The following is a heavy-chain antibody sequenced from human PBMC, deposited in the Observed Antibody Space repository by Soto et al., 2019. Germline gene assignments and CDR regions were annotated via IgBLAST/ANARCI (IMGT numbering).Heavy chain of an antibody. CDR3: ARINYGDYGGYFDY. CDR2: IYYSGST. D-gene: IGHD4-17*01. V-gene: IGHV4-59*01. Sequence: SDTLSLTCTVSGGSISSYYWSWIRQPPGKGLEWIGYIYYSGSTNYNPSLKSRVTISVDTSKNQFSLKLSSVTAADTAVYYCARINYGDYGGYFDYWGQGTLVTVSS. CDR1: GGSISSYY. J-gene: IGHJ4*02.